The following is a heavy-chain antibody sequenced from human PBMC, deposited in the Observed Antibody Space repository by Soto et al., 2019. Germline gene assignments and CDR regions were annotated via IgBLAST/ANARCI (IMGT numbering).Heavy chain of an antibody. CDR1: GGSISSGGYY. CDR2: IYYSGST. D-gene: IGHD3-3*01. V-gene: IGHV4-31*03. CDR3: ARGYFWSGYYYYYYYGMDV. J-gene: IGHJ6*02. Sequence: SETLSLTCTVSGGSISSGGYYWSWIRQHPGKGLEWIGYIYYSGSTYYNPSLKSRVTISVDTSKNQFSLKLSSVTAADTAVYYCARGYFWSGYYYYYYYGMDVWGQGTTVTVSS.